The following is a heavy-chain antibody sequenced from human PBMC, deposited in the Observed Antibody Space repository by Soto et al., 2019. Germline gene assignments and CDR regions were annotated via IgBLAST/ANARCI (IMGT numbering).Heavy chain of an antibody. D-gene: IGHD2-15*01. V-gene: IGHV1-69*01. CDR3: ARDLARTNHGYHDAFDI. CDR1: GGTFSSYA. J-gene: IGHJ3*02. CDR2: IIPIFGTA. Sequence: QVQLVQSGAEVKKPGSSVKVSCKASGGTFSSYAISWVRQAPGQGLEWMGGIIPIFGTANYAQKFQGRVTITADESTSTAYMELSSLRSEDTAVYYCARDLARTNHGYHDAFDIWGQGTMVTVSS.